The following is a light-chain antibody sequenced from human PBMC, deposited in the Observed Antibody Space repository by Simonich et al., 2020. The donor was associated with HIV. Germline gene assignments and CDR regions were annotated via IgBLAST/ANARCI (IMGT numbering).Light chain of an antibody. V-gene: IGKV4-1*01. J-gene: IGKJ3*01. CDR3: QKYYEFPFT. CDR2: WAS. Sequence: DIVMTQSPDSLAVSLGERATINCKSSQSVLYSSNNKNYLAWYQQKPGQPPKLLIYWASTRESGVPDRFSGSGSGTDFTLTISSLHAEDVAVYYCQKYYEFPFTFGPGTKVDIK. CDR1: QSVLYSSNNKNY.